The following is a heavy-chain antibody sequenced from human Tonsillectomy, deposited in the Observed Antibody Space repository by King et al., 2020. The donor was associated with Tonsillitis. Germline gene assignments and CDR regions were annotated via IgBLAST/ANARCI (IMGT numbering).Heavy chain of an antibody. CDR1: GFTFSSHA. Sequence: VQLVESGGGLVQPGGSLRLSCAASGFTFSSHAMSWVRQAPGKGLEWVSGIRNDGGAKYYADSVRGRFTVSRDNSKNTLDLQMNSLRAEDTAVYYCAKASQYTGGWYDYWGQGTLVTVSS. CDR2: IRNDGGAK. V-gene: IGHV3-23*04. J-gene: IGHJ4*02. CDR3: AKASQYTGGWYDY. D-gene: IGHD2-8*02.